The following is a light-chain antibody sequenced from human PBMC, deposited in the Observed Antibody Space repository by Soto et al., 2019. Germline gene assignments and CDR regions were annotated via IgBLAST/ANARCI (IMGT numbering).Light chain of an antibody. Sequence: DIQMTQSPSSLSASVGDRVTITCRASQSISNFLNWYQQKPGKAPKLLIRSASSLQSGVPSRFSGSGSGTDFTLSITSLQPEDSATYYCQQSYSTLITFGQGTRLEIK. CDR1: QSISNF. CDR2: SAS. CDR3: QQSYSTLIT. V-gene: IGKV1-39*01. J-gene: IGKJ5*01.